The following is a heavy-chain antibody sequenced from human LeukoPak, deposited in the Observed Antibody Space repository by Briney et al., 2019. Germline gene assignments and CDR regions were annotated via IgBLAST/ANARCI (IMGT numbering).Heavy chain of an antibody. D-gene: IGHD1-7*01. CDR2: IKQDGSIQ. CDR3: ARDLARAGTTDPFVK. V-gene: IGHV3-7*01. J-gene: IGHJ4*02. Sequence: PRGSLRLSCAASGFTFSTYWMNWVRQAPGKGLEWVANIKQDGSIQYYVDSVRGRFTISRDNAKNSLYLQMNSLRAEDTAVYYCARDLARAGTTDPFVKWGQGTLVTVS. CDR1: GFTFSTYW.